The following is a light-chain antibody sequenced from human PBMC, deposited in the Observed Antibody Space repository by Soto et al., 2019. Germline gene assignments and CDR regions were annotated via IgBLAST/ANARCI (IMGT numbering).Light chain of an antibody. Sequence: EIVLTQSPGTLSLSPGDRATLSCKASQSVADNYLAWYHQKPGQAPRLLIYAASRRAIGLPDTFSSSGSGTDFTLTISRLEPEDFALYYCQQYGHSPRTFGQGTKVEIQ. CDR2: AAS. CDR1: QSVADNY. V-gene: IGKV3-20*01. CDR3: QQYGHSPRT. J-gene: IGKJ1*01.